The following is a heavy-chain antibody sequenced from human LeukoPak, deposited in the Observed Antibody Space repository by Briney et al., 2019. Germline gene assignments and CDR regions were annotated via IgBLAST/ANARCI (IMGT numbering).Heavy chain of an antibody. V-gene: IGHV3-30*03. CDR1: GFTFSTYG. J-gene: IGHJ4*02. CDR3: AMLRYSGGWWDY. Sequence: PGGSLTLSCEGSGFTFSTYGVHWVRQAPGKGLEWVALTSYDGSSKSYADSVKGRFTISRDNSQNTVYLQMNNLRVEDTAVYYCAMLRYSGGWWDYWGQGTLVTVSS. D-gene: IGHD2-15*01. CDR2: TSYDGSSK.